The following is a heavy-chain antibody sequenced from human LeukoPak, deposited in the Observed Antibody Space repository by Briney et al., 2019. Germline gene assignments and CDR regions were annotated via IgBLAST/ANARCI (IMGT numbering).Heavy chain of an antibody. CDR1: GITFSSYS. CDR2: ISHRSGYI. V-gene: IGHV3-21*01. Sequence: GGSLRLSCAASGITFSSYSMNWVRQAPGKGLEWVSSISHRSGYIYYADSVKGRFTISRDNAKNSLYLQMNSLRAEDTAVYYCARVEWLVPDYWGQGTLVTVSS. D-gene: IGHD6-19*01. CDR3: ARVEWLVPDY. J-gene: IGHJ4*02.